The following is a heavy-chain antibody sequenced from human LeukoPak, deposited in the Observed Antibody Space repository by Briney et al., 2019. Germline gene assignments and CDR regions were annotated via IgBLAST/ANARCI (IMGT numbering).Heavy chain of an antibody. V-gene: IGHV3-7*01. CDR3: ARDHHPDY. Sequence: PGGSLRLSCAASGFNFRAPWMNWVRQAPGKGLEWVANMNQDGSAKFYVDSVRGRFTVSRDNAKNSLYLQMNSLRAEDTAVYYCARDHHPDYWGQGTLVTVSS. CDR2: MNQDGSAK. J-gene: IGHJ4*02. CDR1: GFNFRAPW.